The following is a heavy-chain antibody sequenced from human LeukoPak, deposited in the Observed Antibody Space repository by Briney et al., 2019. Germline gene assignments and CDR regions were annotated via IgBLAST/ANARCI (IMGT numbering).Heavy chain of an antibody. J-gene: IGHJ4*02. CDR2: INPNNGDT. D-gene: IGHD1-26*01. CDR3: ARLRWERGALDY. CDR1: GYTFTGYF. V-gene: IGHV1-2*02. Sequence: ASVKVSFKAAGYTFTGYFMDWVRQAPGQGLEWMGEINPNNGDTKFAQKFEGRVTMTRDTSITTAYMELSSLKSDDTAVYYCARLRWERGALDYWGQGTPVTVSS.